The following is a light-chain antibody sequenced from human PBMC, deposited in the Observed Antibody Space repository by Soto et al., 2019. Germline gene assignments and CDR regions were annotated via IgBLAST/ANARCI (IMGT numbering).Light chain of an antibody. CDR1: QSVGSN. Sequence: EIVMTQSPGTLSALPGPSAPLPCRARQSVGSNIAWYPQRPGQAPRLLIYAASTRAAGVPIRFSGSGSGTEFTLTITSLQSDDFAVYYCQQYNQWSPITFGQGTRLEIK. V-gene: IGKV3-15*01. CDR3: QQYNQWSPIT. J-gene: IGKJ5*01. CDR2: AAS.